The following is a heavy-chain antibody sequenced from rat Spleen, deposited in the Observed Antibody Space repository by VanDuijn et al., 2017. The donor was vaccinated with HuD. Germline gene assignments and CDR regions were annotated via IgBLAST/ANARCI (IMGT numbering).Heavy chain of an antibody. J-gene: IGHJ2*01. CDR1: GFTFSNYD. CDR3: AKDHWGYFDY. V-gene: IGHV5-20*01. D-gene: IGHD5-1*01. Sequence: EVQLVESGGGLVQPGRSMKLSCAASGFTFSNYDMAWVRQAPTKGLEWVASINYDGSSTYYRDSVKGRFTVSRHNAKSTLYLQMDSLRSEDTATYYCAKDHWGYFDYWGQGVMVTVSS. CDR2: INYDGSST.